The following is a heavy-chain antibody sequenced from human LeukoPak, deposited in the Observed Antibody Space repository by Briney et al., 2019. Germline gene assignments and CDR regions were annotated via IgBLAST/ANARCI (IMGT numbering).Heavy chain of an antibody. J-gene: IGHJ6*03. CDR2: ILPIFGTA. Sequence: GASVKVSCKASGGTFSSYAISRVGQAPGQGLEWMGGILPIFGTANYAQKFQGRVTITADESTSTAYMELSSLRSEDTAVYYCARGDSSGYPYYYYYYYMDVWGKGTTVTVSS. CDR3: ARGDSSGYPYYYYYYYMDV. D-gene: IGHD3-22*01. V-gene: IGHV1-69*13. CDR1: GGTFSSYA.